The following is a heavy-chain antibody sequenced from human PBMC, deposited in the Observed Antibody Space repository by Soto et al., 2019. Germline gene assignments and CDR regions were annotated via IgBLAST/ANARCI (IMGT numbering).Heavy chain of an antibody. V-gene: IGHV3-23*01. CDR3: AKELQYPRDYFHY. Sequence: EVKLLGSGGGLVQPGGSLRLSCGVSGFTVTSNGVSWVRQAPGKGLEWVSAISPNGQGMWYADSVNGRFTISRDNSRNTAFLQMDVPRAEDTAVYYCAKELQYPRDYFHYWGQGTLVTVSS. D-gene: IGHD4-4*01. CDR1: GFTVTSNG. CDR2: ISPNGQGM. J-gene: IGHJ4*02.